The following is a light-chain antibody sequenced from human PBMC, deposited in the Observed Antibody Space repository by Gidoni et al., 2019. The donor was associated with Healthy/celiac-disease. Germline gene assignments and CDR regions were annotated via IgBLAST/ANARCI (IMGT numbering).Light chain of an antibody. CDR3: QQSYSFGYT. CDR1: QSISSY. V-gene: IGKV1-39*01. J-gene: IGKJ2*01. CDR2: AAS. Sequence: DIQMTQSPSSLSASVGDRVTITCRASQSISSYLNWYQQKPGKAPKLLIYAASSLQSGVPSRFSGSGSGTDFTLTISSLQPEDFATYYCQQSYSFGYTFGQXTKLEIK.